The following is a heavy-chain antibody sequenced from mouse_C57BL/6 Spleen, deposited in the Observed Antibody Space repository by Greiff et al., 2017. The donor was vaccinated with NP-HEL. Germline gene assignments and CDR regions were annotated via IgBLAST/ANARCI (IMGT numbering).Heavy chain of an antibody. J-gene: IGHJ4*01. Sequence: VQLQQSGPELVKPGASVKISCKASGYAFSSSWMNWVKQRPGKGLEWIGRIYPGDGDTNYNGKFKGKATLTADKSSSTAYMQLSSLTSEDSAVYFCARSGITTVVAPYYAMDYWGQGTSVTVSS. D-gene: IGHD1-1*01. V-gene: IGHV1-82*01. CDR2: IYPGDGDT. CDR3: ARSGITTVVAPYYAMDY. CDR1: GYAFSSSW.